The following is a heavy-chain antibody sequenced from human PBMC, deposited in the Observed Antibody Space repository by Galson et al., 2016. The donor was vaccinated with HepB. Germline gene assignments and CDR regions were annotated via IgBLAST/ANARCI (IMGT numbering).Heavy chain of an antibody. J-gene: IGHJ2*01. CDR3: ARAPQADFPDSSGYYYLLGWYFDL. Sequence: SETLSLTCAVSGVSISSNNWWNWVRQSPGKGLEWIGEIYHSGSTNYNPSLKSRVTISVDKSKNQFSLRLRSVTAADTAVYYCARAPQADFPDSSGYYYLLGWYFDLWGRGTLVTVSS. V-gene: IGHV4-4*02. CDR2: IYHSGST. D-gene: IGHD3-22*01. CDR1: GVSISSNNW.